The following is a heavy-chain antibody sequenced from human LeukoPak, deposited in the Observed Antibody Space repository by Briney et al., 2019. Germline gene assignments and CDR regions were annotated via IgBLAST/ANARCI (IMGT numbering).Heavy chain of an antibody. CDR2: ISTTSSYI. D-gene: IGHD2-15*01. CDR1: GFTFSSYG. CDR3: ASLLGYCSGGSCTTNDY. V-gene: IGHV3-21*01. Sequence: GGSLRLSCAVSGFTFSSYGMNWVRQAPGKGLEWVSSISTTSSYIYYADSVKGRFTISRDNAKNSLYLHMNSLRAEDTAVYYCASLLGYCSGGSCTTNDYWGQGTLVTVSS. J-gene: IGHJ4*02.